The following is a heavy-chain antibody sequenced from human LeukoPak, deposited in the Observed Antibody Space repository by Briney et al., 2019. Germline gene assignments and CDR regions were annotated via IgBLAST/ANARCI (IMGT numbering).Heavy chain of an antibody. D-gene: IGHD2/OR15-2a*01. Sequence: PGRSLRLSCGASGFTFSNYAMHWVRQAPGKGLEWVAVISYDGTNKYYPDSVKGRFTIPRDNSYKTQYLQMDSLTAEDTAAYYCAKESTTYCYFGMHVWGQGTTVTVSS. CDR2: ISYDGTNK. J-gene: IGHJ6*02. V-gene: IGHV3-30*18. CDR3: AKESTTYCYFGMHV. CDR1: GFTFSNYA.